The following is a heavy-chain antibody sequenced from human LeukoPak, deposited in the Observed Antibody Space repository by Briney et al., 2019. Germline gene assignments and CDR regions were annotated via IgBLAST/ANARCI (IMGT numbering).Heavy chain of an antibody. CDR2: IYTSRST. CDR3: ARLIGGYSSSAYYMDV. Sequence: PSETLSLTCTVSGGSISSYYWSWIRQPPGKGLEWIGYIYTSRSTNYNPSLKSRVTISVDTSKNQFSLKLSSVTAADTAVYYCARLIGGYSSSAYYMDVWGKGTTVTVSS. CDR1: GGSISSYY. D-gene: IGHD6-6*01. J-gene: IGHJ6*03. V-gene: IGHV4-4*09.